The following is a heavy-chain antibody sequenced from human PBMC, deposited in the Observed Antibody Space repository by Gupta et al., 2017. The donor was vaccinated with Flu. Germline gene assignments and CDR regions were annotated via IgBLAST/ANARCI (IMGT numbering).Heavy chain of an antibody. CDR1: GFTFRSYD. CDR3: VRDHSTTWRKGNYFDY. J-gene: IGHJ4*02. D-gene: IGHD1-14*01. V-gene: IGHV3-21*06. Sequence: EVQLVESGGGLVKAGGSLRLSCAVSGFTFRSYDMNWVRRAPGKGLEWVSSISSSSSYIYYAGSVKGRFTISRDNAHNSVFLQMDSLRADDTAVYYCVRDHSTTWRKGNYFDYWGQGTLVTVSS. CDR2: ISSSSSYI.